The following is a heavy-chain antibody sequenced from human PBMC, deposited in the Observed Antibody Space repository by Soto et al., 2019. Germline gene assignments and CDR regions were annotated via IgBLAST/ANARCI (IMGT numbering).Heavy chain of an antibody. Sequence: VGSLRLSCAASEFTVSSNYMSWVRQAPGKGLEWVSVIYSGGSTYYEDSVKGRFTISRDNSKNTLYLQMNSLRAEDTAVYYCARVNYFLGYGMDVWGQGTTVTVSS. CDR1: EFTVSSNY. J-gene: IGHJ6*02. CDR2: IYSGGST. V-gene: IGHV3-53*01. D-gene: IGHD4-4*01. CDR3: ARVNYFLGYGMDV.